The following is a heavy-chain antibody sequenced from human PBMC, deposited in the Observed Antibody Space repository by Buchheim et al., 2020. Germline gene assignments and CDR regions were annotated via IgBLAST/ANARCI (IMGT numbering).Heavy chain of an antibody. CDR3: ARDGVLVPAALPYYHYGMDV. CDR2: IKQDGSEK. Sequence: EEQLVESGGGLVQPGGSLRLSCAASGFTFSSYWMSWVRQAPGKGLEWVANIKQDGSEKYYVDSVKGRFIISRDNAKSSVFLQMNTLRAEDTAVYYCARDGVLVPAALPYYHYGMDVWGQGTTVTVSS. D-gene: IGHD2-2*01. CDR1: GFTFSSYW. V-gene: IGHV3-7*04. J-gene: IGHJ6*02.